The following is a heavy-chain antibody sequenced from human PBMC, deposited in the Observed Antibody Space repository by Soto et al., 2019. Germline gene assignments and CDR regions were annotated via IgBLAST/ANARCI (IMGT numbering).Heavy chain of an antibody. J-gene: IGHJ6*03. Sequence: SETLSLTCTVSGGTISSYYWSWIRQHPGKGVEWIGYIHYSGSTDYNPSLKSRVTISVDTSKKQFSPMLNSVTAADTAVYYCARQPSADYYYYYMDVWGKGTTVTAP. CDR2: IHYSGST. V-gene: IGHV4-59*08. CDR1: GGTISSYY. CDR3: ARQPSADYYYYYMDV.